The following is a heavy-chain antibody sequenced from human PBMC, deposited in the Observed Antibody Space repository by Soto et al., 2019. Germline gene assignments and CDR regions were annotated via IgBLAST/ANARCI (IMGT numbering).Heavy chain of an antibody. V-gene: IGHV3-23*01. D-gene: IGHD2-15*01. CDR3: AKDWVVAATKIGFFDY. CDR2: ISGSGGST. Sequence: EVQLLESGGGLVQPGGSLRLSCAASGFTFSSYAMSWVRQAPGKGLEWVSAISGSGGSTYYADSVKGRFTTSRDNSKNTLYLQMNSLRAEDTAVYYCAKDWVVAATKIGFFDYWGQGTLVTVSS. CDR1: GFTFSSYA. J-gene: IGHJ4*02.